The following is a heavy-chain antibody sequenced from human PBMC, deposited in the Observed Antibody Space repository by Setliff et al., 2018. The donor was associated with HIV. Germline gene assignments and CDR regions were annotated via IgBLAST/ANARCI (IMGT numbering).Heavy chain of an antibody. CDR2: ISVYNGYT. Sequence: GASVKVSCKASGSSLTSYGLNWVRQAPGQGLEWMGWISVYNGYTNYAQKVRDRVTMTADTSTSTAYMELRSLRSDDTAVYYCARAYDILTGYFDYWGQGTLVTV. V-gene: IGHV1-18*01. D-gene: IGHD3-9*01. CDR1: GSSLTSYG. CDR3: ARAYDILTGYFDY. J-gene: IGHJ4*02.